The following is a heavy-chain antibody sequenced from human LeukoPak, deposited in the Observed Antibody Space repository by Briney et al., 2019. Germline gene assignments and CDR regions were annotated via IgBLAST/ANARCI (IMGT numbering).Heavy chain of an antibody. V-gene: IGHV1-2*02. D-gene: IGHD3-16*01. CDR3: AKVRWGSDNALDS. Sequence: ASVKVSCKASGYSFTDYFIHWVRQAPGQGLEWMGWINPNSGGTNYAQKFQGRVTMTRDTSISTAYMDLRSLRSDDTAVYYCAKVRWGSDNALDSWGQGTLVTGSS. J-gene: IGHJ4*02. CDR2: INPNSGGT. CDR1: GYSFTDYF.